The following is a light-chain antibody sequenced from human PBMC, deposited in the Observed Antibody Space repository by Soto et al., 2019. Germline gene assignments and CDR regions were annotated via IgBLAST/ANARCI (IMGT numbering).Light chain of an antibody. J-gene: IGKJ1*01. Sequence: AIQMTQSPSSLSASVGDRVTITCRASQSIRNDLGWYQQKPGKAPKLLIYAASGLQSGVPSRFSGSGSGTDFTLTISSLQPEDFATYYCQQYHRYSRTFGQGTKVDIK. CDR2: AAS. CDR1: QSIRND. V-gene: IGKV1-6*01. CDR3: QQYHRYSRT.